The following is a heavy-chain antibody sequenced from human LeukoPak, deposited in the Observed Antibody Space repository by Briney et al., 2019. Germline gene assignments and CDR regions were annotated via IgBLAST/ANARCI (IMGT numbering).Heavy chain of an antibody. CDR1: GFTFSSYS. J-gene: IGHJ6*04. V-gene: IGHV3-21*01. D-gene: IGHD3-10*01. CDR2: ISSSSSYI. CDR3: ATEGTYYYGMDV. Sequence: PGGSLRLSCAASGFTFSSYSMKCVRQAPGKGLEWVSSISSSSSYIYYADSVKGRFTISRDNAKNSLYMQMNSLRAEDTGVYYCATEGTYYYGMDVWGKGTTVTVSS.